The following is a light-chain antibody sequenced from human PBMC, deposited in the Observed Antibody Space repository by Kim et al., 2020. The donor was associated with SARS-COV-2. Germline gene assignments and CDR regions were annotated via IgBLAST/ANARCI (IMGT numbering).Light chain of an antibody. J-gene: IGLJ2*01. Sequence: VAPGKTARITCGGNNIGSKSVHWYQQKPGQAPGLVIYYDSDRPSGIPERFSGSNSGNTATLTISRVEAGDEADYYCQVWDSSSDVVFGGGTKLTVL. CDR3: QVWDSSSDVV. CDR1: NIGSKS. CDR2: YDS. V-gene: IGLV3-21*04.